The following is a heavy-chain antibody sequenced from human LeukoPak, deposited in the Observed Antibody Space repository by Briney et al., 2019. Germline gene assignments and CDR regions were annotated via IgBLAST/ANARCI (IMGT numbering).Heavy chain of an antibody. CDR1: GYTFTSYY. J-gene: IGHJ4*02. CDR2: INPSGGST. V-gene: IGHV1-46*01. Sequence: APVKVSCKASGYTFTSYYMHWVRQAPGQGLEWMGIINPSGGSTSYAQKFQGRVTMTRDTSTSTVYMELSSLRSEDTAVYYCARGDYDFWSGYYGAENFDYWGQGTLVTVSS. D-gene: IGHD3-3*01. CDR3: ARGDYDFWSGYYGAENFDY.